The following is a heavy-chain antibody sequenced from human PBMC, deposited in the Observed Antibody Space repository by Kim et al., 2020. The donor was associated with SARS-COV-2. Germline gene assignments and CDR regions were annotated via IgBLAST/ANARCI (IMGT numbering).Heavy chain of an antibody. CDR1: GFTFSSYC. Sequence: GGSLRLSCAASGFTFSSYCMHWVRQAPGMGLMWVSGINSDGSATTYADSVKGRFTISRDNAKNTLYLQMNSLRAEDTTVYYCASSRTYDYWGHGTLVTDS. CDR3: ASSRTYDY. J-gene: IGHJ4*01. D-gene: IGHD2-2*01. V-gene: IGHV3-74*01. CDR2: INSDGSAT.